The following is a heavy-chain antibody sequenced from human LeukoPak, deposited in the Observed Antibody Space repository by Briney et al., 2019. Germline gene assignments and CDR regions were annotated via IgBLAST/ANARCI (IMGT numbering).Heavy chain of an antibody. J-gene: IGHJ4*02. CDR2: ISGSGGST. CDR3: APPVTATSTFDY. CDR1: GFTFSSYA. Sequence: PGGSLRLSCAASGFTFSSYAMSWVRQAPGKGLEWVSAISGSGGSTYYADSVKGRFTISRDNSKNTLYLQMNSLRAEDTAVYYCAPPVTATSTFDYWGQGTLATVSS. V-gene: IGHV3-23*01. D-gene: IGHD2-21*02.